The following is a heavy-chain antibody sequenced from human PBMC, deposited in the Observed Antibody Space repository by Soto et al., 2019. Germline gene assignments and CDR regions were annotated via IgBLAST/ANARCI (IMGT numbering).Heavy chain of an antibody. J-gene: IGHJ5*02. Sequence: GGSLRLSCAASGFTFSSYAMSWVRQAPGKGLEWVSAISGSGGSTYYADSVKGRFTIPRDNSKNTLYLQMNSLRAEDTAVYYCATCAYQLLSGLPNWFDPWGQGTLVTVSS. CDR3: ATCAYQLLSGLPNWFDP. D-gene: IGHD2-2*01. V-gene: IGHV3-23*01. CDR2: ISGSGGST. CDR1: GFTFSSYA.